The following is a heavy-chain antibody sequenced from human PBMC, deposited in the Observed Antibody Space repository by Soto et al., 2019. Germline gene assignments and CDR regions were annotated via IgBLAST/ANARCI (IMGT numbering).Heavy chain of an antibody. V-gene: IGHV6-1*01. J-gene: IGHJ4*02. CDR2: SYDRSKLYN. CDR3: AREVPYYESRDSYFDY. CDR1: GASVSGNSAA. Sequence: PSQTLSLTCAISGASVSGNSAAWNWIRQSPSRGHECPAMSYDRSKLYNDYTVSVKSRITVAPDTSKNQFSLQLNSVTPEDTAVYYCAREVPYYESRDSYFDYWGQGALVTVSS. D-gene: IGHD3-16*01.